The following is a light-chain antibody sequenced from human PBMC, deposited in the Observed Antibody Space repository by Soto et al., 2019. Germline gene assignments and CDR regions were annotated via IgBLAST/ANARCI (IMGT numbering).Light chain of an antibody. V-gene: IGKV3-15*01. CDR3: QQYNNWTPYT. CDR1: PSISSN. J-gene: IGKJ3*01. CDR2: GAS. Sequence: EIVMTQSPATLSVSPGERATLSCRASPSISSNLAWYQQKPGQAPRLLIYGASTRATGIPARFSGSGSGTDFTLTISSLQSEDFAVYYCQQYNNWTPYTFGPGTKVDIK.